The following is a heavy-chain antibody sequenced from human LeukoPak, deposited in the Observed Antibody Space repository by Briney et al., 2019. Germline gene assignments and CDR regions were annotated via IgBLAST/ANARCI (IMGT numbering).Heavy chain of an antibody. CDR3: AKVPKLLWFGELIYYFDY. V-gene: IGHV3-23*01. Sequence: PPGGSLRLSCAASGFTFSSYAMSWVRQAPGKGLEWVSAISGSGGSTYYADSVKGRFTISRDNSENTLYLQMNSLRAEDTAVYYCAKVPKLLWFGELIYYFDYWGQGTLVTVSS. CDR2: ISGSGGST. J-gene: IGHJ4*02. CDR1: GFTFSSYA. D-gene: IGHD3-10*01.